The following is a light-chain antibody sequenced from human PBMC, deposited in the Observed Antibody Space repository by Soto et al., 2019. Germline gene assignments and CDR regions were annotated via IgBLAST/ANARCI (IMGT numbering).Light chain of an antibody. CDR1: SSDVGSYNV. CDR2: EVS. V-gene: IGLV2-23*02. CDR3: CSYAGSSSAYV. J-gene: IGLJ1*01. Sequence: QSALTQPASVSGSPGQSITISCTGTSSDVGSYNVVSWYQQHPGKAPKLLIYEVSKRPSGVSDRFSGSKSGNTASLTISGLQAEDEAYYHCCSYAGSSSAYVFGTGTKLTVL.